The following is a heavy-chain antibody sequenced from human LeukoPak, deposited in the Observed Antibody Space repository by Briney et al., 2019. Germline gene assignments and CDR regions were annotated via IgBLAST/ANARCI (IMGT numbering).Heavy chain of an antibody. Sequence: GGSLRLSCAASGFTVITNDMTWVRPAPGKGLEWVSVLYSDGNTKYADSVQGRFTLSRDNSKNTLYLEMNSLSPDDTAVYYCARGVEPLAANTLAYWGQGTLVTVSS. V-gene: IGHV3-53*01. CDR3: ARGVEPLAANTLAY. CDR1: GFTVITND. CDR2: LYSDGNT. D-gene: IGHD1-14*01. J-gene: IGHJ4*02.